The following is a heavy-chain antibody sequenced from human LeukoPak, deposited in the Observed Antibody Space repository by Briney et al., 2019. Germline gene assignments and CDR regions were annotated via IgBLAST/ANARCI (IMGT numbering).Heavy chain of an antibody. Sequence: PETLSFTCTVSGGSISSYYWSWIRQSPGKGLEWIGYIYYSGSTNYNPSLKSRVTISVDTSKNQFSLKLSSVTAADTAVYFCARGSTRTVDYWGQGTLVTVSS. J-gene: IGHJ4*02. CDR1: GGSISSYY. D-gene: IGHD2-2*01. V-gene: IGHV4-59*01. CDR2: IYYSGST. CDR3: ARGSTRTVDY.